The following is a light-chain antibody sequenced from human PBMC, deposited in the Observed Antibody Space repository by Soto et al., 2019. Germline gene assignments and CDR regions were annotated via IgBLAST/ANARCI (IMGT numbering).Light chain of an antibody. CDR2: SAS. J-gene: IGKJ3*01. CDR1: QTSRAY. CDR3: QQSYSPPPIT. V-gene: IGKV1-39*01. Sequence: DIQMTQSPSSLSASVGDTVTISCRASQTSRAYLNWYQHKPGQAPKLLIFSASVLQSGVPSRFSGSGSGTDFTLTISSLQPEDFGTYYCQQSYSPPPITFGPGTTVDV.